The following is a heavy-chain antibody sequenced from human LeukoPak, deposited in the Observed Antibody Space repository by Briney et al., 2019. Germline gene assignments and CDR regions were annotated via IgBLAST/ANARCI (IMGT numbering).Heavy chain of an antibody. CDR3: ARGSPYYYDSSGYYY. J-gene: IGHJ4*02. V-gene: IGHV4-34*01. Sequence: SETLSLTCAVYGGSFGGYYWSWIRQPPGKGLEWIGEINHSGSTNYNPSLKSRVTISVDTSKNQFSLKLSSVTAADTAVYYCARGSPYYYDSSGYYYWGQGTLVTVSS. CDR1: GGSFGGYY. CDR2: INHSGST. D-gene: IGHD3-22*01.